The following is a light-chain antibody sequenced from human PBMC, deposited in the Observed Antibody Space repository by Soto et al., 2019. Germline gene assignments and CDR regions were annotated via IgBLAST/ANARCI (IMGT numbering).Light chain of an antibody. J-gene: IGLJ1*01. CDR3: SAWDDSLSGLV. CDR1: NSNIGSNT. CDR2: TNS. Sequence: QSVLTQPPSASGAPGQRVTISCAGINSNIGSNTVKWYQQLPGTAPKLLIYTNSQRPSGVPDRFSGSKSGTSASLAISGLLSEDEADYYCSAWDDSLSGLVFGTRTKLTVL. V-gene: IGLV1-44*01.